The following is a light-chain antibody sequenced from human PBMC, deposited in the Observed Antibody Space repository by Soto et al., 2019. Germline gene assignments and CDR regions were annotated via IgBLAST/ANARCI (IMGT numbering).Light chain of an antibody. J-gene: IGKJ1*01. CDR1: ESVSSN. CDR3: QQHSHWPPWT. Sequence: EVVMTQSPATLSVSPGERATLSCRASESVSSNLAWYQQRPGQAPRLVIYGASTRATGIPARFSGGGSGTEFTLTISSLQSEDFAVYYCQQHSHWPPWTFGQGTRVEIQ. CDR2: GAS. V-gene: IGKV3-15*01.